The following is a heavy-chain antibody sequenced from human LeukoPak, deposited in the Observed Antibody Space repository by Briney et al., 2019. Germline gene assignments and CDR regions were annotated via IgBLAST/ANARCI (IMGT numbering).Heavy chain of an antibody. Sequence: PGGSLRLSCAASGFTFSSYGMHWVRQAPGKGLEWVAVIWYDGSNKHYADSVKGRFTIPRDNSKNTLYLQMNSLRAEDTAVYYCAKEAVDYYDSSGYYPFDYWGQGTLVTVSS. CDR3: AKEAVDYYDSSGYYPFDY. J-gene: IGHJ4*02. D-gene: IGHD3-22*01. CDR2: IWYDGSNK. V-gene: IGHV3-33*06. CDR1: GFTFSSYG.